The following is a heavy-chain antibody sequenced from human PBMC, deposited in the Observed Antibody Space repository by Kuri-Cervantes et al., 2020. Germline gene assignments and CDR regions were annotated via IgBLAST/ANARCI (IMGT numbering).Heavy chain of an antibody. V-gene: IGHV3-9*01. Sequence: GGSLRLSCAASGFTFDDYAMHWVRQAPGKGLEWVSGISWNSGSIGYADSVKGRFTISRDNAKNTLYLQMNSLRAEDTAVYYCAKDYGIVGATQGGYWGQGTLVTVSS. D-gene: IGHD1-26*01. J-gene: IGHJ4*02. CDR1: GFTFDDYA. CDR3: AKDYGIVGATQGGY. CDR2: ISWNSGSI.